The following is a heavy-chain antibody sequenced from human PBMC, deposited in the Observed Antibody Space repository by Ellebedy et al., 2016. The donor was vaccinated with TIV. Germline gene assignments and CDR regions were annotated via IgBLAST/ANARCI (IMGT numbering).Heavy chain of an antibody. CDR3: ARDPGRTSPVNWFDP. CDR1: GFTFSSYG. J-gene: IGHJ5*02. V-gene: IGHV3-33*01. Sequence: PGGSLRLSCAASGFTFSSYGMHWVRQAPGKGLEWVEVIWYDGSNKYYADSVKGRFTISRDNSKNTLYLQMNSLRAEDTAVYYCARDPGRTSPVNWFDPWGQGTLVTVSS. D-gene: IGHD2-2*01. CDR2: IWYDGSNK.